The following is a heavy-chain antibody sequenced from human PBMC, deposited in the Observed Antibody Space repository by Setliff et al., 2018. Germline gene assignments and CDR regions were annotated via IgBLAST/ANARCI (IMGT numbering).Heavy chain of an antibody. D-gene: IGHD3-9*01. J-gene: IGHJ5*01. CDR1: GITFKNAW. CDR3: ATGPRDNRNFLNWLGS. V-gene: IGHV3-15*01. Sequence: PGGSLRLSCAASGITFKNAWMTWVRQAPGKGLEWVGRIKSTTEDASTDLAAAVKGRFTMSRDDSKNTVYLQMSSLKSEDTAVYYCATGPRDNRNFLNWLGSWGQGTLVTVPQ. CDR2: IKSTTEDAST.